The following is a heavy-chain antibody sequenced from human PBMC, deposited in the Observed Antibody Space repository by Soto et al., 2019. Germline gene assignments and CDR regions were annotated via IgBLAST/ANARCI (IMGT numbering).Heavy chain of an antibody. J-gene: IGHJ6*02. D-gene: IGHD6-13*01. CDR2: IYYSGST. CDR1: GGSISSSSYY. Sequence: QLQLQESGPGLVKPSETLSLTCTVSGGSISSSSYYWGWIRQPPGKGLEWIGSIYYSGSTYYNPSLKSRVTISVDTSKNQFSLKLSSVTAADTAVYYCANRLSRGGSSWYSAYYYGMDVWGQVTTVTVSS. CDR3: ANRLSRGGSSWYSAYYYGMDV. V-gene: IGHV4-39*01.